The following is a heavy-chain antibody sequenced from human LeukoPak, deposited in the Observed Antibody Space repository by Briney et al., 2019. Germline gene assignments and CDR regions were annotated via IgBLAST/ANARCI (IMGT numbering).Heavy chain of an antibody. V-gene: IGHV4-59*01. CDR3: ARDARLRLDY. J-gene: IGHJ4*02. CDR1: DGSISSYY. Sequence: SETLSLTCTVSDGSISSYYWSWIRQPPGKGLEWIGYIYYSGSTNYNPSLKSRVTISVDTSKNQFSLKLSSVTAADTAVYYCARDARLRLDYWGQGTLVTVSS. D-gene: IGHD4-17*01. CDR2: IYYSGST.